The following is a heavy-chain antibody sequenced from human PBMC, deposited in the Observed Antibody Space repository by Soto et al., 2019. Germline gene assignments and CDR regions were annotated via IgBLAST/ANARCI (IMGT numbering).Heavy chain of an antibody. CDR3: ARVSNEYGGNGAFDY. CDR2: IYHTGRS. D-gene: IGHD4-17*01. J-gene: IGHJ4*02. V-gene: IGHV4-59*01. CDR1: GGSLSGFT. Sequence: SETLSLTCSVSGGSLSGFTWIWIRQPPGKGLEWVGYIYHTGRSNYNPSFKSRLTISLDMSRNQFSLQLTSVTAADTALYYCARVSNEYGGNGAFDYWGLGTLVTVSS.